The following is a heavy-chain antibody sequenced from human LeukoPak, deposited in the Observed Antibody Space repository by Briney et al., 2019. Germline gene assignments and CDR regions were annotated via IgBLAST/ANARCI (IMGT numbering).Heavy chain of an antibody. V-gene: IGHV4-39*07. CDR2: INHSGST. J-gene: IGHJ5*02. D-gene: IGHD1-26*01. CDR3: ASNGGGSYYHWFDP. CDR1: GGSISSSSYY. Sequence: SETLSLTCTVSGGSISSSSYYWGWIRQPPGKGLEWIGEINHSGSTNYNPSLKSRVTISVDTSKNQFSLKLSSVTAAHTAVYYCASNGGGSYYHWFDPWGQGTLVTVSS.